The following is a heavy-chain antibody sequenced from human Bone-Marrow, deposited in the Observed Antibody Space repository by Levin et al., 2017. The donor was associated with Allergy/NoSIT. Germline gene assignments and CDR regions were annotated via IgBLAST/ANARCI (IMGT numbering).Heavy chain of an antibody. Sequence: GESLKISCAASGFTVNLNYMTWDRQAPGKGLEWVSVIYTGGDKHYADSVKGRFTISRDNSKNTVFLQMNNLRVEDTAVYYCAKSGISSGYWFAPWGQGTLVTVSS. CDR2: IYTGGDK. J-gene: IGHJ5*02. CDR3: AKSGISSGYWFAP. CDR1: GFTVNLNY. D-gene: IGHD5-18*01. V-gene: IGHV3-66*01.